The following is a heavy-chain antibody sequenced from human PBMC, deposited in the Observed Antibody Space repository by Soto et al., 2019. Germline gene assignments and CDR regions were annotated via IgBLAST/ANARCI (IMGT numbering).Heavy chain of an antibody. J-gene: IGHJ3*02. CDR1: GYTFTSYG. D-gene: IGHD6-19*01. Sequence: ASVKVSCKASGYTFTSYGISWVRQAPGQGLEWMGWISAYNGNTNYAQKLQGRVTMTTDTSTSTAYMELRSLRSDNTAVYYCARVRGIAVAADAFDIWGQGTMVTVSS. CDR2: ISAYNGNT. V-gene: IGHV1-18*01. CDR3: ARVRGIAVAADAFDI.